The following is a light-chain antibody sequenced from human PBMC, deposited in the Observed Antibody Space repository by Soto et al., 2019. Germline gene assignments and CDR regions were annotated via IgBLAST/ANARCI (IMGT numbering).Light chain of an antibody. J-gene: IGKJ5*01. CDR2: GAS. Sequence: EVVLTQSPATLSLSPGERATLSCRASQSVSKYLAWYQQKPGQAPRLLIYGASNRATGIPARFSGSGSETDFTLTISSLEPADSAVYYCQQRASWVTFGQGTRLEIK. V-gene: IGKV3-11*01. CDR3: QQRASWVT. CDR1: QSVSKY.